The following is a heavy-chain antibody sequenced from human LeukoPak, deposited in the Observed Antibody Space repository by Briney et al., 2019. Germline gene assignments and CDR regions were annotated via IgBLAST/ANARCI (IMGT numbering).Heavy chain of an antibody. J-gene: IGHJ3*02. D-gene: IGHD4-17*01. Sequence: SGTLSLTCAVSGGSISSSNWWSWVRQPPGKGLEWIGEIYHSGSTNYNPSLKSRVTISVDKSKNQFSLKLSSVTAADTAVYYCARDRNDYGDLDAFDIWGQGTMVTVSS. CDR2: IYHSGST. CDR3: ARDRNDYGDLDAFDI. V-gene: IGHV4-4*02. CDR1: GGSISSSNW.